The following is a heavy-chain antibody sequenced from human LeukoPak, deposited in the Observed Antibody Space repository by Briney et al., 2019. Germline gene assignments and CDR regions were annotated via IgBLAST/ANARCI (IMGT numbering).Heavy chain of an antibody. CDR1: GGTYNNYA. CDR2: ILPAFGTS. Sequence: SLNVSSTPSGGTYNNYAITWVRQAPRQGGEWVGGILPAFGTSNYAQRFQGRVTITADESTGTTYMELSSLRSEDTAVYYCARDHRGFYYGSGNYYYLDVWGKGTTVTVSS. D-gene: IGHD3-10*01. J-gene: IGHJ6*03. CDR3: ARDHRGFYYGSGNYYYLDV. V-gene: IGHV1-69*13.